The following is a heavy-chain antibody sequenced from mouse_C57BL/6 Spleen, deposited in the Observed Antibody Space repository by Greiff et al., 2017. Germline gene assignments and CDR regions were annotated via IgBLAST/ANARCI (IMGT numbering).Heavy chain of an antibody. Sequence: EVQLQQSGPELVKPGASVKISCKASGYTFTDYYMNWVKQSHGKSLEWIGDINPNNGGTSYNQKFKGKATLTVDKSSSTADMELRSLTSEDSAVYYCARMGYYGSSLHWYFDVWGTGTTVTVSS. V-gene: IGHV1-26*01. CDR3: ARMGYYGSSLHWYFDV. CDR2: INPNNGGT. J-gene: IGHJ1*03. CDR1: GYTFTDYY. D-gene: IGHD1-1*01.